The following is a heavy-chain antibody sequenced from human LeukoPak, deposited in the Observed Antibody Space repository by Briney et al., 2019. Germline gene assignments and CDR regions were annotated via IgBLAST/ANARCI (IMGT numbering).Heavy chain of an antibody. D-gene: IGHD3-10*02. V-gene: IGHV3-7*01. CDR1: GFTFSSYW. CDR2: IKQDGSEK. J-gene: IGHJ6*04. CDR3: AELGITMIGGV. Sequence: GESLRLSCAASGFTFSSYWMSWVRQAPGKGLEWVANIKQDGSEKYYVDSVKGRFTISRDNAKNSLYLQMNSLRAEDTAVYYCAELGITMIGGVWGKGTTVTISS.